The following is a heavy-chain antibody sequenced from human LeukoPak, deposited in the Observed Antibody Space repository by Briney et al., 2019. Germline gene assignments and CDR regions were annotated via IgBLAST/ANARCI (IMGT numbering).Heavy chain of an antibody. CDR3: AKDCRGYSYGTALDY. CDR1: GFTFSNYG. D-gene: IGHD5-18*01. CDR2: IRYDGGNT. Sequence: GGSLRLSCAASGFTFSNYGMHWVRQAPGKGLEWVAFIRYDGGNTYSPDSVKGRFTISRDNSKNTLYLQMNSLKPEDTAVYYCAKDCRGYSYGTALDYWGQGTLVTVSS. V-gene: IGHV3-30*02. J-gene: IGHJ4*02.